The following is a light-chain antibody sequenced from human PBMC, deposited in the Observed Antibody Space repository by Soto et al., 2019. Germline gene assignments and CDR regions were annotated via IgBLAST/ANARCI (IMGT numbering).Light chain of an antibody. J-gene: IGKJ1*01. CDR3: QQYNSPGT. CDR1: QSISSW. CDR2: DAS. V-gene: IGKV1-5*01. Sequence: DIQMTQSPSTLSASVGDRVTITCRASQSISSWLAWYQQKPGKAPKLLIYDASSLKSGVPSRFSGSGSGTEFTLTISSLQPDDFATYYCQQYNSPGTFGQGTKVEIK.